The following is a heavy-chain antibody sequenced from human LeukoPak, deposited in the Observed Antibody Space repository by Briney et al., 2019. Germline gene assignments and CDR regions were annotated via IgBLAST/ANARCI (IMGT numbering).Heavy chain of an antibody. CDR1: GGTFSSYA. V-gene: IGHV1-69*04. CDR2: IIPILGIA. D-gene: IGHD7-27*01. Sequence: SVKVSCKASGGTFSSYAISWVRQAPGQGLEWMGRIIPILGIANYAQKFQGRVTITADKSTSTAYMELSSLRSEDTAVYYCATEPKGLTTLTYYDYYGMDVWGQGTTVTVSS. J-gene: IGHJ6*02. CDR3: ATEPKGLTTLTYYDYYGMDV.